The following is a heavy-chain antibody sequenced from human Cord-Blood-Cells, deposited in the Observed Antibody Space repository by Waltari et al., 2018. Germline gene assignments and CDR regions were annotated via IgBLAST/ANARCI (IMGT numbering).Heavy chain of an antibody. Sequence: EVQLVESGGGLIQPGGSLRLPCAASGFTVSSSYMSWVRRAPGKGLEWVSVIYSGGSTYDADSVKGRFTISRDNSKNTLYLQMNSLRAEDTAVYYCARGFCSSTSCYAFDIWGQGTMVTVSS. CDR1: GFTVSSSY. CDR3: ARGFCSSTSCYAFDI. CDR2: IYSGGST. J-gene: IGHJ3*02. V-gene: IGHV3-53*01. D-gene: IGHD2-2*01.